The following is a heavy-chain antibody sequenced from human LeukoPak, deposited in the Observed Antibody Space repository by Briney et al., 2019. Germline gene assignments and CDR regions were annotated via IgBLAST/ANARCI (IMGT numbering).Heavy chain of an antibody. J-gene: IGHJ4*02. CDR3: ARDRGYFLDTSTSWVHDY. D-gene: IGHD3-22*01. V-gene: IGHV3-30*04. Sequence: GRSLRLSCEASGFTFSIHAMHWVRQTPGKGLEWVAVISHDGSKEYYRDSVEGRFTISRDKSTSTLYLQMNSLRREDTAVYYCARDRGYFLDTSTSWVHDYWGQGTLVIVSS. CDR1: GFTFSIHA. CDR2: ISHDGSKE.